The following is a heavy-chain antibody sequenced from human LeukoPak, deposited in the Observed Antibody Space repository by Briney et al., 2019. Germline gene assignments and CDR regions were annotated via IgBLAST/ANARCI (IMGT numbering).Heavy chain of an antibody. CDR1: GGSFSGYY. D-gene: IGHD3-22*01. J-gene: IGHJ4*02. CDR3: ARDDSSGHDDY. Sequence: SETLSLTCAVYGGSFSGYYWSWIRQPPGKGLEWIGEINHSGSTNYNPSLKSRVTISVDTSKNQFSLKLSSVTATDTAVYYCARDDSSGHDDYWGQGTLVTVSS. V-gene: IGHV4-34*01. CDR2: INHSGST.